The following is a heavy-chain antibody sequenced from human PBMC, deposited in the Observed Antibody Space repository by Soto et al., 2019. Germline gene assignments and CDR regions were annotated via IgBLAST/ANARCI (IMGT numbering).Heavy chain of an antibody. CDR1: GFAFSNAW. CDR2: IKSKTDAGTT. V-gene: IGHV3-15*07. Sequence: GGSLRLSFAASGFAFSNAWINWVRQAPGKGLEWVGRIKSKTDAGTTDFAAPVRGRFAISRDDSKNMVYMQMNSLKTEDTAVYYCNTDSYITMIVVRFDYWGQGTLVTVSS. D-gene: IGHD3-22*01. J-gene: IGHJ4*02. CDR3: NTDSYITMIVVRFDY.